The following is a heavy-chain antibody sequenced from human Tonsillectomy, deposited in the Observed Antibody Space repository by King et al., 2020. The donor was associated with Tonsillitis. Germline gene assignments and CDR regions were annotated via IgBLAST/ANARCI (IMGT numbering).Heavy chain of an antibody. V-gene: IGHV3-23*04. CDR1: GFTFNDYA. CDR2: ISSSGGNT. D-gene: IGHD3-3*01. CDR3: AKTNYDFWSGFTAGAFDV. J-gene: IGHJ3*01. Sequence: VQLVQSGGGLVQPGGSLRLSCAASGFTFNDYAISWVRQAPGKGLEWVSTISSSGGNTYYADSVKGRFTISRDNSKNTLYLQMNSLRAEDTAVYYCAKTNYDFWSGFTAGAFDVWGQGTMVTVSS.